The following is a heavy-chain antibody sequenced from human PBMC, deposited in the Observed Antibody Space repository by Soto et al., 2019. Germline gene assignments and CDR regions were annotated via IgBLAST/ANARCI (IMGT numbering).Heavy chain of an antibody. J-gene: IGHJ3*02. V-gene: IGHV3-23*01. D-gene: IGHD1-26*01. CDR2: ISGSGGST. CDR3: AKAVYVGRPVRGRAFDI. CDR1: GFTFSSYA. Sequence: EVQLLESGGGLVQPGGSLRLSCAASGFTFSSYAMSWVRQAPGKGLEWVAAISGSGGSTYYADSVKGRFTISRDNSKNTVYLQMNSLRAEDTAVYYCAKAVYVGRPVRGRAFDIWGPGTMVHVSS.